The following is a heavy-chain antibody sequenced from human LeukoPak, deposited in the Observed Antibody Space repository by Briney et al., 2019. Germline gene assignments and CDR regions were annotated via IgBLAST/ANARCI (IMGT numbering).Heavy chain of an antibody. V-gene: IGHV1-24*01. CDR1: GYTLTELS. CDR2: FDPEDGET. J-gene: IGHJ5*02. Sequence: GASVKVSCKVSGYTLTELSMHWVRQAPGKGLEWMGGFDPEDGETIYAQKFQGRVTMTEDTSTDTAYMELSSLRPDDTAVSYCARDGGYCSSTSCQNWFDPWGQGTLVTVSS. D-gene: IGHD2-2*03. CDR3: ARDGGYCSSTSCQNWFDP.